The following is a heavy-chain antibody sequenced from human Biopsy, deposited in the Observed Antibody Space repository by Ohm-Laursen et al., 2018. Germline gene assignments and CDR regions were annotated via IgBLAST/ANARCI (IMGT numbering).Heavy chain of an antibody. D-gene: IGHD6-19*01. CDR2: ISPKSGDT. CDR1: GFSFTGYY. Sequence: SVKVSCNASGFSFTGYYIHWVRQAPGQGLEWMGWISPKSGDTNYAHKFQGNITMTRDTSMSTAYMEMSRLRCDDTAVYYRALQSVAQMKNFDYWGQGTLVTVSS. CDR3: ALQSVAQMKNFDY. J-gene: IGHJ4*02. V-gene: IGHV1-2*02.